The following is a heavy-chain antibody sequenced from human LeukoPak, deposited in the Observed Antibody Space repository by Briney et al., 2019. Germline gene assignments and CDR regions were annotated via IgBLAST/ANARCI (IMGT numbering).Heavy chain of an antibody. V-gene: IGHV3-23*01. Sequence: AGGSLRLSCAASGFTIVSYTMNWVRQAPGKGLEWVSGISVSGTSTYYADAVKGRFTISRDNSKNTLYLQMNSLRAEDTAVYYCVREDTPATANYWGQGTLVTISS. D-gene: IGHD2-21*02. CDR2: ISVSGTST. J-gene: IGHJ4*02. CDR1: GFTIVSYT. CDR3: VREDTPATANY.